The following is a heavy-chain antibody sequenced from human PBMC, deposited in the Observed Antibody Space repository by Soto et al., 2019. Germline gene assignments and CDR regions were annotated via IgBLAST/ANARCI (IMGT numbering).Heavy chain of an antibody. CDR3: ARPLYPILTATATFGVDSLGI. Sequence: EVELLESGGGLVQPGGSLRVSCAASGFTGSGFTFSSYAMTWVRQAPGKGLEWVSTISGSGSSTDYADSVKGRFTISRDNSENTLFLHMDSLRAEDTAVYYCARPLYPILTATATFGVDSLGIWGQGTLVTVSS. V-gene: IGHV3-23*01. D-gene: IGHD2-15*01. CDR2: ISGSGSST. CDR1: GFTGSGFTFSSYA. J-gene: IGHJ3*02.